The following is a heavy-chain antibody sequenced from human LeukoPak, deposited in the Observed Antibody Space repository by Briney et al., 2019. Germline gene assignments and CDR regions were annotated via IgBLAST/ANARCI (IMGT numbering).Heavy chain of an antibody. CDR1: GYTFTSYD. CDR2: ISPYNGNT. J-gene: IGHJ4*02. CDR3: ARDGSSSWYVY. Sequence: ASVKVSCKASGYTFTSYDINWVRQAPGQGLEWMGWISPYNGNTNYAQKLQGRVTMTADTSTSTAYTDLRSLSSDDTAVYYCARDGSSSWYVYWGQGTLVTVSS. V-gene: IGHV1-18*01. D-gene: IGHD6-13*01.